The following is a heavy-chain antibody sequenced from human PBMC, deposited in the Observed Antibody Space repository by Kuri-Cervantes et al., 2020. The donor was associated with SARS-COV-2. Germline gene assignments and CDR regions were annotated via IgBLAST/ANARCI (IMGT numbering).Heavy chain of an antibody. V-gene: IGHV3-20*04. Sequence: GGSLRLPCAASGFTFDDYGMSWVRQALGKGLEWVSGINWKGGSTGDEDSVKGRLTISRYNSKNSLYLKMNSLRAEDTALYYCARVGDSSSLRGGPDYWGQGTLVTVSS. J-gene: IGHJ4*02. CDR3: ARVGDSSSLRGGPDY. D-gene: IGHD6-13*01. CDR2: INWKGGST. CDR1: GFTFDDYG.